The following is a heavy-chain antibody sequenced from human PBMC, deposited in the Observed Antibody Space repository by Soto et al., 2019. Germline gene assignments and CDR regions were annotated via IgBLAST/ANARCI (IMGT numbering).Heavy chain of an antibody. D-gene: IGHD2-15*01. CDR3: ARIRIEDYYYMYV. CDR2: IYYSGSP. Sequence: QVQLQESGPGLVKPSQTLSLTCTISGGSISSGGYYWSWIRQHPGKGLEWIGYIYYSGSPYYNPSLKCRVTISVDTSKNQFSLKLSSVTAADTAVYYCARIRIEDYYYMYVWGKGTTVTVSS. CDR1: GGSISSGGYY. J-gene: IGHJ6*03. V-gene: IGHV4-31*03.